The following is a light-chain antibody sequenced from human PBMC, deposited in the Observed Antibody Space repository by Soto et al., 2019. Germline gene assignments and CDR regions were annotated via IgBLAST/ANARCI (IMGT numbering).Light chain of an antibody. CDR2: IAS. CDR3: QQVNSYPIT. J-gene: IGKJ5*01. V-gene: IGKV1-9*01. Sequence: DIQMTQSPSTLSASVGDRVTITCRASQGIRNYLAWYQQNPGRAPKLLIYIASTLQSGVPSRFSGSYSGTEFTLTITSLQPEDFATYYCQQVNSYPITFGQGTRLEIK. CDR1: QGIRNY.